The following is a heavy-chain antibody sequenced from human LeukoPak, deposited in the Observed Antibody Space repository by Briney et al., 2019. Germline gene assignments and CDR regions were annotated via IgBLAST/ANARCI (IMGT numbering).Heavy chain of an antibody. CDR3: ARHGRRAANRKEYYFDY. CDR2: IYYSGST. J-gene: IGHJ4*02. CDR1: GGSISSSSYY. D-gene: IGHD2-15*01. Sequence: SETLSLTCTVSGGSISSSSYYWGWIRQPPGKGLEWIGSIYYSGSTYYNPSLKSRVTISVDTSKNQFSLKLSSVTAADTAVYYCARHGRRAANRKEYYFDYWGQGTLVTVSS. V-gene: IGHV4-39*01.